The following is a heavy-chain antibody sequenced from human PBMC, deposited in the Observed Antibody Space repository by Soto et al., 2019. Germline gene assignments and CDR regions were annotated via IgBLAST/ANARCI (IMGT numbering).Heavy chain of an antibody. CDR3: TTGSVEGY. CDR2: IKTKTQGETT. J-gene: IGHJ4*02. CDR1: GSSISSAW. Sequence: EVQLVESGGGLVKPGGSLRLSCAASGSSISSAWMNWVRQAPGKGLEWVGRIKTKTQGETTDYPAPVKGRFTISRDDSKNTFYLQMNSLKMEDTAVYYCTTGSVEGYWGQGTLVTVSS. V-gene: IGHV3-15*07. D-gene: IGHD3-3*01.